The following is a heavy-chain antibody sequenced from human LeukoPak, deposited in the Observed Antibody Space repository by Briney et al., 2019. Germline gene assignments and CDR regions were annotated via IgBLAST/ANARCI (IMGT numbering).Heavy chain of an antibody. V-gene: IGHV3-66*02. CDR2: IYSGGST. Sequence: PGGSLRLSCAASGFTVSSNYMSWVRQAPGKGLEWVSVIYSGGSTYYADSVKGRFTISRDNSKNTLYLQMNSLRAEDTAVYYCARDTGAAGEWGFDYWGQGTLVTVSS. D-gene: IGHD6-13*01. CDR1: GFTVSSNY. J-gene: IGHJ4*02. CDR3: ARDTGAAGEWGFDY.